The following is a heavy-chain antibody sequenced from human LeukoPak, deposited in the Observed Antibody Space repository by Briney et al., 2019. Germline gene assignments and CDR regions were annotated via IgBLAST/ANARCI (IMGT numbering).Heavy chain of an antibody. CDR1: GGSISSYY. J-gene: IGHJ5*02. CDR3: ARVRHAIAAAQIGGFDP. V-gene: IGHV4-59*07. D-gene: IGHD6-13*01. CDR2: MYYCGST. Sequence: ADTLSLTCTVWGGSISSYYWSWIRQPPGKGLDWVGYMYYCGSTNYNPSLKSRFTISVDKSTNQFSLKLSSVTAADTAVYYCARVRHAIAAAQIGGFDPWGQGTLVTVSS.